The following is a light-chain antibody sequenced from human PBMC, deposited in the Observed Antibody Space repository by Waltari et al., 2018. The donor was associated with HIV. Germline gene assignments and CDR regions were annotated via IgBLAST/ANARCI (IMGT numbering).Light chain of an antibody. Sequence: QSVPTQPPSAFGSPGPTLTISFSGISFHSGSNAINWYQPCPGPPPMLLIFGNDQRPSGVPARISGSKSATSASLAISGLRSEDEGEYYCASWDDSLQAVVFGGGTKVTV. CDR1: SFHSGSNA. V-gene: IGLV1-44*01. J-gene: IGLJ2*01. CDR2: GND. CDR3: ASWDDSLQAVV.